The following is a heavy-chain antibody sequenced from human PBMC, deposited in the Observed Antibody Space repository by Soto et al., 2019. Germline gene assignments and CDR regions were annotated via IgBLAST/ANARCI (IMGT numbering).Heavy chain of an antibody. Sequence: QVQLQQWGARLLKPSETPSLTCAVSGGSLSGYYWSWIRQSPGKGLEWIGDINHTRSINYNPSLKSRVTMSVDTSKTQFSLKLTSVTAADTAVYYCARAIPMAYALLSAFDVWGQGTMVAVSS. CDR1: GGSLSGYY. J-gene: IGHJ3*01. CDR3: ARAIPMAYALLSAFDV. CDR2: INHTRSI. V-gene: IGHV4-34*01. D-gene: IGHD2-8*01.